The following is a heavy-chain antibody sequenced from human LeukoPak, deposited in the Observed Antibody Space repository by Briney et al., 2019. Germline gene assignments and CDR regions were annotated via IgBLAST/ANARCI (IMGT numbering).Heavy chain of an antibody. CDR3: ARGGSGYNHVRWAYYFDY. CDR2: ISAYNGNT. J-gene: IGHJ4*02. D-gene: IGHD5-12*01. CDR1: GYTFTSYG. Sequence: ASVKVSCKASGYTFTSYGIGWVRQAPGQGLGWVGWISAYNGNTNYAQKLQGRVTMTTDTSTSTAYMELRSLRSDDTAVYYCARGGSGYNHVRWAYYFDYWGQGTLVTVSS. V-gene: IGHV1-18*01.